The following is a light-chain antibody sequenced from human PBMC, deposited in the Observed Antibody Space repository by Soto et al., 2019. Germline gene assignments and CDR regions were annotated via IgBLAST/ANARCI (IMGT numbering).Light chain of an antibody. CDR3: KQYNNWPT. CDR2: GAS. J-gene: IGKJ1*01. CDR1: QSVSSN. Sequence: EIVMTQSPATLSVSPGERATLSCRASQSVSSNLAWYQQKPGQAPRLLIYGASTRATGIPARCSGSGSGTEFTLTISSLQSEDFAVYYCKQYNNWPTFGQGTKVEIK. V-gene: IGKV3D-15*01.